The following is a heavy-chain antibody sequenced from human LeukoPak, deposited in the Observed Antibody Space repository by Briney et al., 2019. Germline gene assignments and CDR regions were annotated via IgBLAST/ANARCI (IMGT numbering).Heavy chain of an antibody. D-gene: IGHD2-15*01. CDR2: ISYDGSNK. J-gene: IGHJ4*02. CDR3: ARSRSGGSLLGY. Sequence: SGGSLRLSCAASGFTFSSYAMQWVRQAPGKGLEWVAVISYDGSNKYYADSVKGRFTISRDNSKNTLYLQMNSLRAEDTAVYYCARSRSGGSLLGYWGQGTLVTVSS. CDR1: GFTFSSYA. V-gene: IGHV3-30*04.